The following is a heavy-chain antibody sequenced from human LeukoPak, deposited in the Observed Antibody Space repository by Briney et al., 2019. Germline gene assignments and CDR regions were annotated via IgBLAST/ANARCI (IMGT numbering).Heavy chain of an antibody. J-gene: IGHJ4*02. V-gene: IGHV3-23*01. CDR3: AKTVSGSYSYQGGDY. D-gene: IGHD3-16*02. CDR1: GFTFSSYA. CDR2: ISGSGENT. Sequence: PGGSPTLSCAASGFTFSSYAMSWVRQAPGKGLGWVSAISGSGENTNYADSVKGRFTMSRDNSRNMLYLQMNSLRDEDTAKYYCAKTVSGSYSYQGGDYWGQGTLVTVSS.